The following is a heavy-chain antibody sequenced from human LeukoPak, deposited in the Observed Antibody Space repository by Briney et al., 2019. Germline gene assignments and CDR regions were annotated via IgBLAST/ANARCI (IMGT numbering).Heavy chain of an antibody. CDR2: ISGSGDTI. CDR3: ARDATTAVGWVYMDV. D-gene: IGHD6-13*01. J-gene: IGHJ6*03. Sequence: GGSLRLSCAASGFTFSSYEMNWVRQAPGEGLEWLAHISGSGDTIHYATSVEDRFTISRDNAKKSVYLQMNSLRVEDTALYYCARDATTAVGWVYMDVWGKGTAVTVSS. V-gene: IGHV3-48*03. CDR1: GFTFSSYE.